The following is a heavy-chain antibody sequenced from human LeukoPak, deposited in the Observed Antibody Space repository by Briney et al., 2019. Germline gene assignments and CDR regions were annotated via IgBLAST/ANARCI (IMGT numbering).Heavy chain of an antibody. D-gene: IGHD2-2*01. CDR2: INHSGST. V-gene: IGHV4-34*01. Sequence: SETLSLTCAVYGGSFSGYYWSLIRQPPGKGLEWIGEINHSGSTNYNPSLKSRVTISVDTSKNQFSLKLSSVTAADTAVYYCARGYCSSTSCYSHWFDPWGQGTLVTVSS. CDR3: ARGYCSSTSCYSHWFDP. CDR1: GGSFSGYY. J-gene: IGHJ5*02.